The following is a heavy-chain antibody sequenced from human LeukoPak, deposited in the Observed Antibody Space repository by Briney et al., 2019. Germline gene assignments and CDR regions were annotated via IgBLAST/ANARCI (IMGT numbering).Heavy chain of an antibody. CDR2: IYYSGST. D-gene: IGHD5-18*01. Sequence: SETLSLTCTVSGGYISSDYWSWIRQPPGKGLEWIGYIYYSGSTNYNPSLKSRVTISVDTSKNQFSLKLSSVTAADTAVYYCARAGIQLWFVAGNNDAFDIWGQGTMVTVSS. CDR1: GGYISSDY. V-gene: IGHV4-59*01. J-gene: IGHJ3*02. CDR3: ARAGIQLWFVAGNNDAFDI.